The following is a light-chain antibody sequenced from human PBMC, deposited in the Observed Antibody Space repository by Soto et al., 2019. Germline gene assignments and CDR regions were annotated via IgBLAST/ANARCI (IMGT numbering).Light chain of an antibody. CDR1: SSNIGAGYD. CDR3: QSYDSSLSGWV. J-gene: IGLJ3*02. Sequence: QSVLTQPPSVSGAPXXXXTISCTGSSSNIGAGYDVHWYQQLPGTAPKLLISGNSNRPSGVPDRFSGSKSGTSASLAITGLQAEDDADYYCQSYDSSLSGWVFGGGTKLTVL. V-gene: IGLV1-40*01. CDR2: GNS.